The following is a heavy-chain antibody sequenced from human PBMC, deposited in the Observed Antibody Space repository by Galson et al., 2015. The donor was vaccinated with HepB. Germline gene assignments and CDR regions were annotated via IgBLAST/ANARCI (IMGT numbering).Heavy chain of an antibody. Sequence: SVKVSCKASGYTFTGYYMHWVRQAPGQGLEWMGRINPNGGGTNYAQKFQGRVTMTRDTSISTAYMELSRLRSDDTAVYYCARDMVAVADPFDYWGQGTLVTVSS. CDR1: GYTFTGYY. D-gene: IGHD6-19*01. J-gene: IGHJ4*02. CDR3: ARDMVAVADPFDY. CDR2: INPNGGGT. V-gene: IGHV1-2*06.